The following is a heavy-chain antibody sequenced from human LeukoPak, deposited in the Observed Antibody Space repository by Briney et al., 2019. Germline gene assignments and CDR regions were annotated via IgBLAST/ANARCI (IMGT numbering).Heavy chain of an antibody. CDR3: ARAAPLCVP. CDR1: RGSLRWGGYY. J-gene: IGHJ5*02. V-gene: IGHV4-61*08. Sequence: SETLSLTCTLSRGSLRWGGYYWSWIRQHPGKGLEWIGYIYYSGSTNYNPSLKSRVTISVDTSKHQFSLKLSSVTAADTAVYYCARAAPLCVPWGRGTLVTVSS. CDR2: IYYSGST. D-gene: IGHD2-21*01.